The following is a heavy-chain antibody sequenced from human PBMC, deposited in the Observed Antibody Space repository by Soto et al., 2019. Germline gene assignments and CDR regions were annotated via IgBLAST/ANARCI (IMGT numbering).Heavy chain of an antibody. CDR2: INHSGST. D-gene: IGHD2-2*01. Sequence: SETLSLTCAVYGGSFSGYYWSWIRQPPGKGLEWIGEINHSGSTNYNPSLKSRVTISVDTSKNQFSLKLSSVTAADTAVYYCARAYNHVVVPAATRPKWFDPWGQGTLVTVSS. CDR3: ARAYNHVVVPAATRPKWFDP. J-gene: IGHJ5*02. V-gene: IGHV4-34*01. CDR1: GGSFSGYY.